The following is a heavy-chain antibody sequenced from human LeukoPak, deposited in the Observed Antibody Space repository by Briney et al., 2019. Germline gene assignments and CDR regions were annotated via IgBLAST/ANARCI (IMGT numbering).Heavy chain of an antibody. CDR1: GYTFTSYD. V-gene: IGHV1-8*03. J-gene: IGHJ5*02. Sequence: ASVTVSCKASGYTFTSYDINWVRQAPGQGLEWMGWMNPNSGNTGYAQKFQGRVTITRNTSISTAYMELSSLRSEDTAVYYCARGGAAAGTTWFDPWGQGTLVTVSS. CDR3: ARGGAAAGTTWFDP. CDR2: MNPNSGNT. D-gene: IGHD6-13*01.